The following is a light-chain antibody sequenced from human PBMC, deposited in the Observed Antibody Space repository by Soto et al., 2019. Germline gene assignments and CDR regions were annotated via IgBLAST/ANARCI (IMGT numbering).Light chain of an antibody. J-gene: IGKJ2*01. Sequence: DIQMTQSPSILSASVGDRVTITCRASQSISYWLAWYQQKPGKAPKVLIYKASRLQSEVPSRFSGSGSGTDFTLTISSLQPDDFATYYCQQYNSNSYTFGQGTKLEIK. CDR2: KAS. CDR3: QQYNSNSYT. CDR1: QSISYW. V-gene: IGKV1-5*03.